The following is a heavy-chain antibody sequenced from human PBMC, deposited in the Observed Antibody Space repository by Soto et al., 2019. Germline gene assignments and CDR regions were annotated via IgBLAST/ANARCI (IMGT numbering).Heavy chain of an antibody. CDR1: GYTFTSYG. CDR2: ISANNGNT. CDR3: ARVIGYTYAPEGTWFDP. J-gene: IGHJ5*02. V-gene: IGHV1-18*01. Sequence: EASVKVSCKASGYTFTSYGISWVRQAPGQGLEWMGWISANNGNTNYVQSLQGRVTMTTDTSTSTAYMELRNLRSDDTAVYFCARVIGYTYAPEGTWFDPWGQGTLVTV. D-gene: IGHD3-16*01.